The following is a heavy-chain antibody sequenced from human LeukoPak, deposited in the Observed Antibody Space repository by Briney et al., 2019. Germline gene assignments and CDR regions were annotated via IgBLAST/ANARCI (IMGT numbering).Heavy chain of an antibody. Sequence: ASVKVSCKASAYTFTGYYMHWVRQAPGQGLEWMGWINPNSGGTNYAQKFQGRVTMTRDTSISTAYMELSRLRSDDTAVYYCARATDIVVVQGGWFDPWGQGTLVTVSS. J-gene: IGHJ5*02. CDR3: ARATDIVVVQGGWFDP. D-gene: IGHD2-2*01. V-gene: IGHV1-2*02. CDR2: INPNSGGT. CDR1: AYTFTGYY.